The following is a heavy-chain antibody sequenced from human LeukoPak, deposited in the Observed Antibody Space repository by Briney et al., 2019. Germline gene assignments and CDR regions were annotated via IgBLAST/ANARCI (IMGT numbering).Heavy chain of an antibody. D-gene: IGHD3-22*01. J-gene: IGHJ4*02. Sequence: ASVKVSCKASGYTFTSNGISWVRQAPGQGLEWMGWISPYSGNTNDAQKLQDRVTMTTDTSTSTAYMELRSLRSDDTAVYYCARDSSWEYYDSSGLYYFDYWGQGTVVTVSS. CDR1: GYTFTSNG. CDR3: ARDSSWEYYDSSGLYYFDY. CDR2: ISPYSGNT. V-gene: IGHV1-18*01.